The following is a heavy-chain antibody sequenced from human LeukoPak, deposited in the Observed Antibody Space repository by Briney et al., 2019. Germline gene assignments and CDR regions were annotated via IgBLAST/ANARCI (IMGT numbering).Heavy chain of an antibody. CDR3: AGSTVTRLAEYFQH. Sequence: GASVKVSCXASGGTFSSYAISWVRQAPGQGLEWMGGIIPIFGTANYAQKFQGRVTITADESTSTAYMELSSLRSEDTAVYYCAGSTVTRLAEYFQHWGQGTLVTVSS. J-gene: IGHJ1*01. CDR2: IIPIFGTA. D-gene: IGHD4-17*01. CDR1: GGTFSSYA. V-gene: IGHV1-69*13.